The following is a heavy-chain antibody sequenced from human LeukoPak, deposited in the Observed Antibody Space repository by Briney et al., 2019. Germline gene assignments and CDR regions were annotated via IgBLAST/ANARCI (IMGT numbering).Heavy chain of an antibody. CDR1: GFTFSSYA. Sequence: GGSLRLSCAASGFTFSSYAMSWVRQAPGKGLEWVSAISGSGGSTYYADSVKGRFTISRDDSKNTLYLQMNSLRAEDTAVYYCAKPWGSRIQYFDYWGQGTLVTVSS. J-gene: IGHJ4*02. D-gene: IGHD7-27*01. CDR3: AKPWGSRIQYFDY. V-gene: IGHV3-23*01. CDR2: ISGSGGST.